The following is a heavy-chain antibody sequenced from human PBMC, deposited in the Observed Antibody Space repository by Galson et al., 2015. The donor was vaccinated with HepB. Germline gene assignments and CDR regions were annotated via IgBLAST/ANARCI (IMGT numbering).Heavy chain of an antibody. CDR1: GFTFSSYG. Sequence: SLRLSCAASGFTFSSYGMHWVRQAPGKGLEWVAVISYDGSNKYYADSVKGRFTISRDNSKNTLYLQMNSLRAEDTAVYYCAKLGIDYYGSGSYGSFDYWGQGTLVTVFS. V-gene: IGHV3-30*18. CDR2: ISYDGSNK. J-gene: IGHJ4*02. CDR3: AKLGIDYYGSGSYGSFDY. D-gene: IGHD3-10*01.